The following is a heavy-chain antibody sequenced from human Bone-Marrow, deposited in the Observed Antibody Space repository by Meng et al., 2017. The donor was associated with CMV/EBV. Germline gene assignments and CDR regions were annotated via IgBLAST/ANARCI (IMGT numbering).Heavy chain of an antibody. CDR2: VRTRGDTYAT. D-gene: IGHD2-2*01. J-gene: IGHJ5*02. Sequence: ASGFTFSGSPMHWVRQASGKGLEWVGHVRTRGDTYATGYAASVKGRFTISRDDSKNTAYLQMNSLKPEDTAVYYCSRQVPGTAGLDPWGQGTLVTVSS. CDR3: SRQVPGTAGLDP. V-gene: IGHV3-73*01. CDR1: GFTFSGSP.